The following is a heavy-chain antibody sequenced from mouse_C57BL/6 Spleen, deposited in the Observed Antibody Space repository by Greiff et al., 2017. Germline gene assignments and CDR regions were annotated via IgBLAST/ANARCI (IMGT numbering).Heavy chain of an antibody. V-gene: IGHV1-69*01. Sequence: VQLQQPGAELVMPGASVKLSCKDSGYTFTSYWMHWVKQRPGQGLEWIGELDPSDSYTNYNQKFKGQSTLTVDKSSSTAYMQLSSLTSEDSAVYYCARSPIYYGSSYARDDWGQGTSVTVSS. CDR2: LDPSDSYT. J-gene: IGHJ4*01. D-gene: IGHD1-1*01. CDR3: ARSPIYYGSSYARDD. CDR1: GYTFTSYW.